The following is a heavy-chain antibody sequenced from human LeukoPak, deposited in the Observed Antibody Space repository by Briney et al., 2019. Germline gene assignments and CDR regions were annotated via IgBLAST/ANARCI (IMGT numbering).Heavy chain of an antibody. D-gene: IGHD3-3*01. Sequence: SVKVSCKASGGTFSSYTISWVRQAPGQGLEWMGRIIPILGIANYAQKFQGRVTITADKSTSTAYMELSSLRSEDTAVFYCARGYDFWSGRPNWFDPWGQGTLVTVSS. CDR3: ARGYDFWSGRPNWFDP. J-gene: IGHJ5*02. V-gene: IGHV1-69*02. CDR1: GGTFSSYT. CDR2: IIPILGIA.